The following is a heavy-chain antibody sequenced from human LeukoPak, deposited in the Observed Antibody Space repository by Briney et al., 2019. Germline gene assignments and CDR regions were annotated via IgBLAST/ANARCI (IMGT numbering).Heavy chain of an antibody. V-gene: IGHV4-59*01. J-gene: IGHJ5*02. CDR2: ICHSGST. D-gene: IGHD7-27*01. CDR3: ARGLGMRAWFDP. Sequence: SETLSLTCTVSGGSISSYYWSWIRQPPGKGLEWIGDICHSGSTNYNPSLKSRVTISVDTSKNQFSLKLSSVTAADTAVYYCARGLGMRAWFDPWGQGTLVTVSS. CDR1: GGSISSYY.